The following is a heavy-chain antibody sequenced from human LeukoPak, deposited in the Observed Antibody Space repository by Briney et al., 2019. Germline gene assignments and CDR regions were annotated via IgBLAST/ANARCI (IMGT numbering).Heavy chain of an antibody. CDR3: ARQGTYYYDSSGYSAFDY. J-gene: IGHJ4*02. Sequence: PGGSLRLSCATSGFIFSTYNMNWVRQAPGKGLEWVSYISLSSTAIYYADSVKGRFTVSRDNAKNSLYLQMNSLRAEDTAVYYCARQGTYYYDSSGYSAFDYWGQGTLVTVSS. D-gene: IGHD3-22*01. V-gene: IGHV3-48*01. CDR1: GFIFSTYN. CDR2: ISLSSTAI.